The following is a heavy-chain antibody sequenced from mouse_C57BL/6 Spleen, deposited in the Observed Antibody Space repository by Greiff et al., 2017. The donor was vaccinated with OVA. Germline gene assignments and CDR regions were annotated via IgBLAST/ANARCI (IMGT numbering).Heavy chain of an antibody. J-gene: IGHJ1*03. CDR1: GYTFTDYY. CDR3: ARRGSYYDYDDWYFDV. V-gene: IGHV1-26*01. D-gene: IGHD2-4*01. CDR2: INPNNGGT. Sequence: EVKLMESGPELVKPGASVKISCKASGYTFTDYYMNWVKQSHGKSLEWIGDINPNNGGTSYNQKFKGKATLTVDKSSSTAYMELRSLTSEDSAVYYCARRGSYYDYDDWYFDVWGTGTTVTVSS.